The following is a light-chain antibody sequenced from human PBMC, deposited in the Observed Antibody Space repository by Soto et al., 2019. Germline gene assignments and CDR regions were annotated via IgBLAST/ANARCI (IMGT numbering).Light chain of an antibody. CDR1: QTISSW. J-gene: IGKJ1*01. CDR2: KAS. Sequence: DIQMTQSPSTLSGSVVERVTITCRASQTISSWLAWYQQKPGKAPKLLIYKASTLKSGVPSRFSGSGSGTEFTLTISSLQPDDFATYYCQHYNSYSEAFGQGTKVDIK. CDR3: QHYNSYSEA. V-gene: IGKV1-5*03.